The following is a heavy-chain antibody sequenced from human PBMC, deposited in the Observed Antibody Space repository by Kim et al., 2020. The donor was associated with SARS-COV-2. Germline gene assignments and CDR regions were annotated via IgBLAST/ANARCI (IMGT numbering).Heavy chain of an antibody. V-gene: IGHV3-21*01. CDR2: IGTTGSYI. CDR1: GFTFSSYS. Sequence: GGSLRLSCAASGFTFSSYSMHWVRQAPGKGPEWVSSIGTTGSYIYYAESVKGRFTISRDNAENALYLQMNSLRAEDTAVYYCAGSAALAVIRVNWFDPWG. D-gene: IGHD2-2*02. J-gene: IGHJ5*02. CDR3: AGSAALAVIRVNWFDP.